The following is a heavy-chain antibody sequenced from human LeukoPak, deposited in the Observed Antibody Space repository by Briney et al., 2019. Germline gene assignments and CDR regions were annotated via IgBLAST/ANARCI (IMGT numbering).Heavy chain of an antibody. V-gene: IGHV3-23*01. J-gene: IGHJ4*02. CDR1: AFTFSSYA. CDR3: AKSNGVDRNGYNSDYFDY. D-gene: IGHD5-24*01. CDR2: ISGSGGTT. Sequence: GGSLRLSCAASAFTFSSYAMNWVRQAPGRGLEWVSAISGSGGTTYYADSVKGRFTISRDNSKNMLYLQMNSLRAEDTAVYYCAKSNGVDRNGYNSDYFDYWGQGTLVTVSS.